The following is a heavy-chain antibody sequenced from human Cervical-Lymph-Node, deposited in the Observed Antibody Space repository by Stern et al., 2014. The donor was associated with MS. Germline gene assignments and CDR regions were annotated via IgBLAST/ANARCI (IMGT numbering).Heavy chain of an antibody. CDR3: VRDWSSNAYEPEDY. J-gene: IGHJ4*02. Sequence: QVQLVQSGGGVVQPGRSLRLSCIASGFTFSSYGMHWVRQAPGKGLGWVATIWYDGSKTYYSDSVRGRFTISRDNSKNTVSLQMNSLRVEDTAVYYCVRDWSSNAYEPEDYWGQGTLVTVSS. V-gene: IGHV3-33*01. D-gene: IGHD3-22*01. CDR1: GFTFSSYG. CDR2: IWYDGSKT.